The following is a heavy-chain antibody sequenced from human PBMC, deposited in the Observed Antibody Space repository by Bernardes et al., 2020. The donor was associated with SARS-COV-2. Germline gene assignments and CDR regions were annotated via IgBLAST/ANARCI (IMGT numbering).Heavy chain of an antibody. V-gene: IGHV4-39*01. CDR2: IYYTKTI. D-gene: IGHD5-12*01. Sequence: SETLSLTRTVSGGSISSNNYYWGWIRQSPGKGLEWIGTIYYTKTIYYNPSLKSRVTISVDTSKNQFSLSLSSVTAADTAVYYCARRYSGYDMFNWFDSWGQGALITVSS. CDR1: GGSISSNNYY. CDR3: ARRYSGYDMFNWFDS. J-gene: IGHJ5*01.